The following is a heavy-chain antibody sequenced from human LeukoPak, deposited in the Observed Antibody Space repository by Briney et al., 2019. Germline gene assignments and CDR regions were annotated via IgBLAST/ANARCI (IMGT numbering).Heavy chain of an antibody. D-gene: IGHD3-3*01. CDR1: GGSISSGDYY. V-gene: IGHV4-30-4*08. CDR2: IYYSGST. J-gene: IGHJ5*02. CDR3: ARMLLRFPTNWFDP. Sequence: SETLSLTCTVSGGSISSGDYYWSWIRQPPGKGREWIGYIYYSGSTYYNPSLKSRVTISVDTSKNQFSLKLSSVTAADTAVYYCARMLLRFPTNWFDPWGQGTLVTVSS.